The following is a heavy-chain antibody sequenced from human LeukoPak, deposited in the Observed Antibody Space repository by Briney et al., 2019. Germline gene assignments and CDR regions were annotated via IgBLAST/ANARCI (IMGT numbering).Heavy chain of an antibody. CDR2: SSTYNYNT. Sequence: GSVKVSCKASGYTFTSYGIRWLRQAPGQGVEWMGWSSTYNYNTNYAQKLQGRVTINTATSTSTAHMELRSLRSDDTAVYYCARGEDYLDYWGQGTLVTVSS. CDR3: ARGEDYLDY. V-gene: IGHV1-18*01. CDR1: GYTFTSYG. J-gene: IGHJ4*02.